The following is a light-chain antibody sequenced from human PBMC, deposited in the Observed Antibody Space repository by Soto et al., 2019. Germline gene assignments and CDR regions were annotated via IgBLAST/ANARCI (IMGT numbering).Light chain of an antibody. CDR3: QPYKNWSCT. Sequence: EVVMTQSPATLSVSPGEGVTLYCRASQGIGDTLAWYQHKPGQTPRLLFYDTSTSATGVPARFRGSRSGPECALTINSLQSVYFAIYYCQPYKNWSCTFGCGIKVESK. J-gene: IGKJ4*01. CDR1: QGIGDT. V-gene: IGKV3-15*01. CDR2: DTS.